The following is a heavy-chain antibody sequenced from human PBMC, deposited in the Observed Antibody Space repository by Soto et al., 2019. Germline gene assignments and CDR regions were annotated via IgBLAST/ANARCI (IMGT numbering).Heavy chain of an antibody. J-gene: IGHJ4*02. CDR3: AGSLRSSRGDY. CDR1: GFAFSTYW. V-gene: IGHV3-74*01. CDR2: IKTDGSST. Sequence: EVHLVESGGGLVQPGGSLRLSCAASGFAFSTYWMHWVRQAPGKGLVWVSRIKTDGSSTTYADSVKGRFTISRDNANNTLYLQMKSLRAEDTAVYYCAGSLRSSRGDYWGQGTLVTVSS. D-gene: IGHD1-26*01.